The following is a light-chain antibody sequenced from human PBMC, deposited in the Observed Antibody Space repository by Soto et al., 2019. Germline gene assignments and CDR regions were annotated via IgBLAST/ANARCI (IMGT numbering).Light chain of an antibody. CDR3: SSYTSSSTRV. CDR2: VSR. V-gene: IGLV1-40*01. Sequence: QSVLTQPPSVSGAPGQRVTISCSGSSSNIGAGYDVHWYQQLPGTAPRLLIYVSRNRPSGVPDRFSGSKSGTSASLAITGLQTDDEADYYCSSYTSSSTRVFGTGTKVTVL. CDR1: SSNIGAGYD. J-gene: IGLJ1*01.